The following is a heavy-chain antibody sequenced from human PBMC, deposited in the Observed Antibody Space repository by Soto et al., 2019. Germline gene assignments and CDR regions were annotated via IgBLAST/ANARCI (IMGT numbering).Heavy chain of an antibody. V-gene: IGHV3-21*01. D-gene: IGHD3-16*01. CDR3: ARDVGGDTDY. CDR2: ISSSSSYI. Sequence: EVQLVESGGGLVKPGGSLRLSCAASGFTFSSYSMNWVRQAPGKGLEWVSSISSSSSYIYYADSVKGRFTISRDNAKNSLFLEMISLRAEDTAVYYCARDVGGDTDYWGQGTLVNVS. J-gene: IGHJ4*02. CDR1: GFTFSSYS.